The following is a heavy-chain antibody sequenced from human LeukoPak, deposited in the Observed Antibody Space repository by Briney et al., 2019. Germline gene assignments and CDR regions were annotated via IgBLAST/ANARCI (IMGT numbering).Heavy chain of an antibody. CDR3: ANTEDSGSYWVYPSDY. Sequence: GGSLRLSCAASGFTFSSYAMSWVRQAPGKGLEWVSGISGSGGVTYYADFAKGRFTISRDNSKSTLYLKMNSLRVEDTAVYYCANTEDSGSYWVYPSDYWGPGTLVTVSS. CDR2: ISGSGGVT. D-gene: IGHD1-26*01. CDR1: GFTFSSYA. J-gene: IGHJ4*02. V-gene: IGHV3-23*01.